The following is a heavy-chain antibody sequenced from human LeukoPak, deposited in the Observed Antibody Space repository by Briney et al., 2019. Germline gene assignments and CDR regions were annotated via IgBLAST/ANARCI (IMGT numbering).Heavy chain of an antibody. J-gene: IGHJ4*02. CDR1: GGSLSDHD. CDR3: ARGKGDLTMIVRIVTAVEFHFDS. Sequence: SETLSLTCAVFGGSLSDHDWSWIRQPPGKGLEWIGEINHRGATNYNPSLKSRVTLSLDTSKNRVSLKLNSVTAADTAVYYCARGKGDLTMIVRIVTAVEFHFDSWGPGTLVTVSS. CDR2: INHRGAT. V-gene: IGHV4-34*01. D-gene: IGHD3-22*01.